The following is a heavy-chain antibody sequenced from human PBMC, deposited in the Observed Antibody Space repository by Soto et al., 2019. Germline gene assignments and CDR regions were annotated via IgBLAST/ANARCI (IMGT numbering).Heavy chain of an antibody. CDR3: ARDQNRYYDFWSGYSAKDYGMDV. Sequence: SETLSLTCTVSGGSISSYYWSWIRQPPGKGLEWIGYIYYSGSTNYNPSLKSRVTISVDTSKNQFSLKLSSVTAADTAVYYCARDQNRYYDFWSGYSAKDYGMDVWGQGTTVTVSS. CDR2: IYYSGST. CDR1: GGSISSYY. D-gene: IGHD3-3*01. V-gene: IGHV4-59*01. J-gene: IGHJ6*02.